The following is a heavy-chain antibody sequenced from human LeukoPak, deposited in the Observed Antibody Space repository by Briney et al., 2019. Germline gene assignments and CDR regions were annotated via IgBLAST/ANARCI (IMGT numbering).Heavy chain of an antibody. J-gene: IGHJ4*02. D-gene: IGHD2-2*01. V-gene: IGHV3-49*04. CDR1: GFTFSSNV. CDR2: IQSKTYGEGT. CDR3: TASDHLYCSSSSCHFDY. Sequence: GGSLRLSCAASGFTFSSNVMSWVRQAPGKGLEWVSFIQSKTYGEGTMYAASVRGRFTISRDDSRSTAYLQMNSLKTEDTAVYYCTASDHLYCSSSSCHFDYWGQGTLVTAAS.